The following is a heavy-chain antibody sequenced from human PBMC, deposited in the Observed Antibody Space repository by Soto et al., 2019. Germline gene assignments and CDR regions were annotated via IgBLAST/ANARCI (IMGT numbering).Heavy chain of an antibody. Sequence: SETLSLTCAVYGGSFSGYYWSWIRQPPGKGLELIGEINNSGSTNYNPSLKSRVTIAVDTSKNQFSLKLSSVTAADTAVYYCARVAKMLYDRSLLPRRSSNRFDPWGQGTLVTVSS. V-gene: IGHV4-34*01. J-gene: IGHJ5*02. CDR3: ARVAKMLYDRSLLPRRSSNRFDP. CDR1: GGSFSGYY. D-gene: IGHD2-8*01. CDR2: INNSGST.